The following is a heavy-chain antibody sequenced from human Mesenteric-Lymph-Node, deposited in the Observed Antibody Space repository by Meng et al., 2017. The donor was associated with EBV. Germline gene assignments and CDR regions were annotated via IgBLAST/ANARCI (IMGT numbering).Heavy chain of an antibody. CDR2: IYHSGST. CDR3: ARVSGDYYSPWFDP. Sequence: AQPPGAGPRRVQPSDTRPPPCHVSGGSASKATYYWSLIRQPPGNGLEWIGYIYHSGSTNYNPSLSSRVTISVDTSKNQFSLRLNSVTAADTAVYYCARVSGDYYSPWFDPWGQGTLVTVSS. CDR1: GGSASKATYY. V-gene: IGHV4-61*01. J-gene: IGHJ5*02. D-gene: IGHD1-26*01.